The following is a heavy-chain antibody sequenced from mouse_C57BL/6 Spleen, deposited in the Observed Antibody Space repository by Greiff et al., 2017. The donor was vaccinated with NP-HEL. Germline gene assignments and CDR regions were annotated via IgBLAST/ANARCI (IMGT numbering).Heavy chain of an antibody. J-gene: IGHJ1*03. V-gene: IGHV5-4*01. CDR2: ISDGGSYT. D-gene: IGHD1-1*01. Sequence: EVQVVESGGGLVKPGGSLKLSCAASGFTFSSYAMSWVRQTPEKRLEWVATISDGGSYTYYPDNVKGRFTISRDNAKNNLYLQMSHLKSEDTAMYYCARDYYGSSYEYFDVWGTGTTVTVSS. CDR3: ARDYYGSSYEYFDV. CDR1: GFTFSSYA.